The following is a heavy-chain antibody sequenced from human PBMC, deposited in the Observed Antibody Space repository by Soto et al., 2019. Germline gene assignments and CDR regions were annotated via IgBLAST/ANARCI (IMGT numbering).Heavy chain of an antibody. J-gene: IGHJ4*02. D-gene: IGHD3-10*01. CDR3: AKKFNSGSGSQYFDY. CDR2: FRASGDDGTT. Sequence: PGGSLRLSCAASGFTFSSYSMSWVRQAPGKGLEWVSGFRASGDDGTTYYADSVKGRFTISRDNSKNTLFLQMNMLRAEDTAIYYCAKKFNSGSGSQYFDYWGLGTLVTVSS. CDR1: GFTFSSYS. V-gene: IGHV3-23*01.